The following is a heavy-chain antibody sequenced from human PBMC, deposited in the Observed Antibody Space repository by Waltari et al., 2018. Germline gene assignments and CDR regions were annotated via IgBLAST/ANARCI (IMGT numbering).Heavy chain of an antibody. CDR2: ISPMFNTS. Sequence: QVQLVQSGAEAKKPGSSVKVSCKSSGGTFANYAISWVRQAPGQGVEWMGGISPMFNTSNYAPKFKDRVTITKDETTTTAFMELSGLRFDDTAIYYCARTLPPDNKSWHYYFGMDVWGQGTTVTVSS. CDR3: ARTLPPDNKSWHYYFGMDV. D-gene: IGHD1-1*01. J-gene: IGHJ6*02. V-gene: IGHV1-69*05. CDR1: GGTFANYA.